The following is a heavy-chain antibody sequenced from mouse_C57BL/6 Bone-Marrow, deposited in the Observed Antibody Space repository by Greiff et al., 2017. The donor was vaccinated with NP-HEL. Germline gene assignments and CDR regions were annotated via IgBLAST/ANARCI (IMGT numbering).Heavy chain of an antibody. Sequence: AASGFTFTDYYMSWVRQPPGKALEWLGFIRNKANGYTTEYSASVKGRFTISRDNSQSILYLQMNALRAEDSATYYCASYGSSHWYFDVWGTGTTVTVSS. CDR3: ASYGSSHWYFDV. D-gene: IGHD1-1*01. J-gene: IGHJ1*03. CDR1: GFTFTDYY. CDR2: IRNKANGYTT. V-gene: IGHV7-3*01.